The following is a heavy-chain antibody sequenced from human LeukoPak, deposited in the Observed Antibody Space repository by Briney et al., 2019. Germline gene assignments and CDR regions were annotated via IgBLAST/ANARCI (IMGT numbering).Heavy chain of an antibody. CDR3: AKDGKRDGNRYFDY. V-gene: IGHV3-30*02. D-gene: IGHD5-24*01. Sequence: GGSLRLSCAASGFTFSSYGMHWVRQAPGKGLEWVTFIWFDGSNQCYADSVKGRFTISRDNSKNTLYLQMNSLRAEDSAVYYRAKDGKRDGNRYFDYWGQGTPVTVSS. J-gene: IGHJ4*02. CDR1: GFTFSSYG. CDR2: IWFDGSNQ.